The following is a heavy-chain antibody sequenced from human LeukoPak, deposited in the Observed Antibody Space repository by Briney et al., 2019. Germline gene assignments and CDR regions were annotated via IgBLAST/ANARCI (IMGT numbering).Heavy chain of an antibody. CDR2: FYNSGRS. CDR1: DDSKSDYY. D-gene: IGHD3-16*01. CDR3: TRGAGWLIDY. J-gene: IGHJ4*02. V-gene: IGHV4-59*01. Sequence: SETLSLTCTVSDDSKSDYYRGWIRQPPGEGLEWIGYFYNSGRSTYNPSLKSRVTISADTSKNHFSLKLNSVTTADTAVYYCTRGAGWLIDYWGQGILVTVSS.